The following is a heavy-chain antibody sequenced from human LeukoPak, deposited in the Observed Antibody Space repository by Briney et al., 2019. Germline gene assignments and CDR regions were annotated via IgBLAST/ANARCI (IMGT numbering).Heavy chain of an antibody. Sequence: PGGSLRLSCVASGFSFGSNWMSWVRQAPGKGLEWVANIKQDGSEKNYVDSVKGRFTISRDNAKNSLYLQMNSLRAEDTAVYYCASRGTFENSGYYSNWGQGTLVTVSS. CDR2: IKQDGSEK. CDR3: ASRGTFENSGYYSN. V-gene: IGHV3-7*03. D-gene: IGHD3-22*01. CDR1: GFSFGSNW. J-gene: IGHJ1*01.